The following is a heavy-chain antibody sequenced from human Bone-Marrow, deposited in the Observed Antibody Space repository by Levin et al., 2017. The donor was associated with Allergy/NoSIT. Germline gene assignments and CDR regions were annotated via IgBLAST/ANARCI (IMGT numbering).Heavy chain of an antibody. CDR3: ASDKDFAFDY. Sequence: GGSLRLSCAASGLTFSTYPMNWVRQAPGKGLEWVSHIRSSGSPMFYADSVKGRFTISRDNDKNLLYLHMASLRDEDTAVYYCASDKDFAFDYWGQGTVVTVSS. V-gene: IGHV3-48*02. J-gene: IGHJ4*02. D-gene: IGHD2/OR15-2a*01. CDR1: GLTFSTYP. CDR2: IRSSGSPM.